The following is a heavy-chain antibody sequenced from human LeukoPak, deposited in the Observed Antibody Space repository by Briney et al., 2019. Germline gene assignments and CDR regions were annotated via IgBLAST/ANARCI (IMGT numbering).Heavy chain of an antibody. CDR1: GVTLGDYV. V-gene: IGHV3-49*04. D-gene: IGHD6-13*01. Sequence: GGSLRLSRAQSGVTLGDYVMSCGPEAPGRGVGWVGFIRCKPYGGTTEYAASGKGRFIISRDDSKTIAYLQMNSLKSEDTAVYYCTTGSATGTGSGYWGQGTLVTVSS. J-gene: IGHJ4*02. CDR2: IRCKPYGGTT. CDR3: TTGSATGTGSGY.